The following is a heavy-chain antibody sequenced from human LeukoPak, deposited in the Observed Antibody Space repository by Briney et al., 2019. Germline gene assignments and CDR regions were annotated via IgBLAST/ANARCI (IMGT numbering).Heavy chain of an antibody. CDR3: ARASRHQHMDV. CDR2: IIPIFGTA. Sequence: SVKVSCKGSGGTFISYAISWVRQAPGQGLEWMGRIIPIFGTANYAQKFQGRVTITTDESTSTAYMELSSLRSEDTAVYYCARASRHQHMDVWGKGTTVTVSS. D-gene: IGHD2-2*01. J-gene: IGHJ6*03. V-gene: IGHV1-69*05. CDR1: GGTFISYA.